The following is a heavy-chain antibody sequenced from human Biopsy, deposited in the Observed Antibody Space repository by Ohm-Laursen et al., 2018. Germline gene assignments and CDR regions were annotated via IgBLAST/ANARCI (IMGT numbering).Heavy chain of an antibody. CDR2: IRSKVNNYAT. V-gene: IGHV3-73*01. CDR3: TTYDNSGDYRDY. Sequence: SLRLSCSASGFTFSDSAMHWVRQASGKGLEWIGRIRSKVNNYATAYAASVTGRFTISRDDSKNTAYLQMNSLKTEDTAVYYCTTYDNSGDYRDYWGQGTQVTVSS. D-gene: IGHD4-23*01. CDR1: GFTFSDSA. J-gene: IGHJ4*02.